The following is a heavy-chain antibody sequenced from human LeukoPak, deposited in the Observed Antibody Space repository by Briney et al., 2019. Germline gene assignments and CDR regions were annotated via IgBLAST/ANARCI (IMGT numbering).Heavy chain of an antibody. CDR2: IYSGGST. Sequence: AGGSLRLSCAASGFTVSSNYMSWVRQAPGKGLEWVSVIYSGGSTYYADSVKGRFTISRDNSKNTLYLQMNSLRAEDTAVYYCARFWSSAPTYYDILTGSNPGGYWGQGTLVTVSS. D-gene: IGHD3-9*01. CDR3: ARFWSSAPTYYDILTGSNPGGY. V-gene: IGHV3-66*01. J-gene: IGHJ4*02. CDR1: GFTVSSNY.